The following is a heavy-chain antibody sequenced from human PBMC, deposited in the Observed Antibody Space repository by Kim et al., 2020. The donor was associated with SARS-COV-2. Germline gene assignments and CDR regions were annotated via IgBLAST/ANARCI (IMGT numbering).Heavy chain of an antibody. J-gene: IGHJ3*02. CDR3: ARGRDIVVVPARGGAFDI. Sequence: SVKVSCKASGGTFSSYAISWVRQAPGQGLEWMGGIIPIFGTANYAQKFQGRVTITADESTSTAYMELSSLRSEDTAVYYCARGRDIVVVPARGGAFDIWGQGTMVTVSS. CDR2: IIPIFGTA. D-gene: IGHD2-2*01. V-gene: IGHV1-69*13. CDR1: GGTFSSYA.